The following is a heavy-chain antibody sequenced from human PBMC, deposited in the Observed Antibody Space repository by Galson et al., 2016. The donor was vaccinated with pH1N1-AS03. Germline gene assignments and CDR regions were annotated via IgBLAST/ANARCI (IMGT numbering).Heavy chain of an antibody. Sequence: SLRLSCATSGFTFTKSAMSWVRQAPGKGLEWVSSVSGSGFGTFYSDSAKDRFTISRDNSKNTLYLQMNSLRADDSAVYFCATREGEYDGPEEWGQGTLVTVSS. D-gene: IGHD3-16*01. CDR1: GFTFTKSA. CDR2: VSGSGFGT. CDR3: ATREGEYDGPEE. J-gene: IGHJ4*02. V-gene: IGHV3-23*01.